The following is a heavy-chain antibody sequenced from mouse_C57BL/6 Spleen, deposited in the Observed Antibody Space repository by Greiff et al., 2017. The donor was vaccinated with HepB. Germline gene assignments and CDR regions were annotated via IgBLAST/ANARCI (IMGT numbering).Heavy chain of an antibody. CDR3: ARDYYGTFYAMDY. CDR1: GFTFSDYG. V-gene: IGHV5-17*01. J-gene: IGHJ4*01. CDR2: ISSGSSTI. D-gene: IGHD1-1*01. Sequence: EVQVVESGGGLVKPGGSLKLSCAASGFTFSDYGMHWVRQAPEKGLEWVAYISSGSSTIYYADTVKGRFTISRDNAKNTLFLQMTSLRSEDTAMYYCARDYYGTFYAMDYWGQGTSVTVSS.